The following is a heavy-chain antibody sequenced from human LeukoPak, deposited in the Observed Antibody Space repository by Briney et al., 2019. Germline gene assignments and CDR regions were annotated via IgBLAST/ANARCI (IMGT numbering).Heavy chain of an antibody. Sequence: RASVKVSCKVSGYTLTELSMHWVRQAPGKGLEWMGGFDPEDGETIYAQKFQGRVTMTEDTSTDTAYMELSSLRSEDTAVYYCATDHTKYQLLYSLGYWGQGTLVTVSS. CDR3: ATDHTKYQLLYSLGY. J-gene: IGHJ4*02. V-gene: IGHV1-24*01. D-gene: IGHD2-2*02. CDR1: GYTLTELS. CDR2: FDPEDGET.